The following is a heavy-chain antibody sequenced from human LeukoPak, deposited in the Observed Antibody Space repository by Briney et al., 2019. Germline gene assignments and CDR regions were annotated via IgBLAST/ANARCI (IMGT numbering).Heavy chain of an antibody. CDR3: SRGLDSRKLGY. CDR1: GASFSSGDQY. V-gene: IGHV4-31*03. Sequence: SETLSLTCTVSGASFSSGDQYWDWIRQSPGKGLEWIGSIHPSGGLYNNPSLESRVTISIDTSKNQFSLNLNSVTAADTAVYFCSRGLDSRKLGYWGQGTLVTVPS. CDR2: IHPSGGL. D-gene: IGHD3-22*01. J-gene: IGHJ4*02.